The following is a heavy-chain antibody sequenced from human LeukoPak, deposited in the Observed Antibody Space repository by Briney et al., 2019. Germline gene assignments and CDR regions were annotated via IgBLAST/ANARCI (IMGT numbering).Heavy chain of an antibody. V-gene: IGHV3-7*01. CDR1: GFSFGSYW. CDR3: ARSDSGPDY. J-gene: IGHJ4*02. CDR2: INQAGTEK. D-gene: IGHD2-15*01. Sequence: PGGSLGLSCAASGFSFGSYWMNWVRQAPGKGLEWVAIINQAGTEKNYVDSVEGRFTISRDNAKNSLYLQMNSLRAEDSSLYYCARSDSGPDYWGQGTLVTVSS.